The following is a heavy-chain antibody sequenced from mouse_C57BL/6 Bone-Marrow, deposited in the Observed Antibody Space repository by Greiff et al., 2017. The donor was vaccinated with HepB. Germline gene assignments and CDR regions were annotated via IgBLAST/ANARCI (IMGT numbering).Heavy chain of an antibody. CDR3: TTSPTTVVATVDY. CDR1: GFNIKDDY. D-gene: IGHD1-1*01. CDR2: IDPENGDT. V-gene: IGHV14-4*01. J-gene: IGHJ2*01. Sequence: VQLKQSGAELVRPGASVKLSCTASGFNIKDDYMHWVKQRPEQGLEWIGWIDPENGDTEYASKFQGKATITADTSSNTAYLQLSSLTSEDTAVYYCTTSPTTVVATVDYWGQGTTLTVSS.